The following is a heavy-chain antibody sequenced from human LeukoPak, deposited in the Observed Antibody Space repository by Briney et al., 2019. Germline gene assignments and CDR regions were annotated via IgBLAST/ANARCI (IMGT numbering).Heavy chain of an antibody. CDR2: IYHSGST. D-gene: IGHD2-8*01. CDR1: GGSISSYY. V-gene: IGHV4-59*12. Sequence: SETLSLTCTVSGGSISSYYWSWIRQPPGKGLEWIGYIYHSGSTYYNPSLKSRVTISVDRSKNQFSLKLSSVTAADTAVYYCARGAYGDAFDIWGQGTMVTVSS. J-gene: IGHJ3*02. CDR3: ARGAYGDAFDI.